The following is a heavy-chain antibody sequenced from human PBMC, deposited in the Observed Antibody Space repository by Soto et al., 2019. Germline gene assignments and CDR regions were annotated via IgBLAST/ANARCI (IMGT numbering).Heavy chain of an antibody. V-gene: IGHV3-9*01. CDR1: GFTFDDYA. CDR3: AKDSVPGSSGWFDGFDI. CDR2: ISWNSGYI. D-gene: IGHD6-19*01. Sequence: QPGGSLRLSCAASGFTFDDYAMHWVRQAPGKGLEWVSGISWNSGYIGYADSVKGRFTISRDNAKNSLYLQMNSLRAEDTALYYCAKDSVPGSSGWFDGFDIWGQGTMVTVSS. J-gene: IGHJ3*02.